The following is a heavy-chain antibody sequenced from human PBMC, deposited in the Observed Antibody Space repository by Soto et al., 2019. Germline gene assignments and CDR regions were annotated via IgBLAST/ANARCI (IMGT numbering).Heavy chain of an antibody. V-gene: IGHV1-46*03. D-gene: IGHD6-6*01. Sequence: ASVKVSCKASGYTFTSYYMHWVRQAPGQGLEWMGIINPSGGSTSYAQKFQGRVTMTRDTSTSTVYMELSSLRSEDTAVYYCARVRSIAARGGWFDPWGQGTLVTVSS. CDR3: ARVRSIAARGGWFDP. CDR1: GYTFTSYY. J-gene: IGHJ5*02. CDR2: INPSGGST.